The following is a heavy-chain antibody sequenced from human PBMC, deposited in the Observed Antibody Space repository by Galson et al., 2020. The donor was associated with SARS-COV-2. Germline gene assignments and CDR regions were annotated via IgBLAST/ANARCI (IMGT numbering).Heavy chain of an antibody. CDR2: ISAYNGNT. V-gene: IGHV1-18*01. CDR3: AITLVGATAFDY. CDR1: GYTFPSYG. D-gene: IGHD1-26*01. Sequence: ASVKVSCKASGYTFPSYGISWVRQAPRQGLKWMGWISAYNGNTNYAQKLQGSVNMTTDTSTSTAYMELRSLRSDDTAVYYCAITLVGATAFDYWGQGTLVTVSS. J-gene: IGHJ4*02.